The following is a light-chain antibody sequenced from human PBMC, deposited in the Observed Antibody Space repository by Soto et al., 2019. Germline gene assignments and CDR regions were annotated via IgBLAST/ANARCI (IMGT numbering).Light chain of an antibody. J-gene: IGLJ2*01. CDR2: EVS. CDR3: CSYAGSSTFDVV. V-gene: IGLV2-23*02. CDR1: SSDVGSYNL. Sequence: QSALTQPASVSGSPGQSITISCTGTSSDVGSYNLVSWYQQHPGKAPKLMIYEVSKRPSGVSNRVSGSKSGNTASLTISGLQAEDEADYYCCSYAGSSTFDVVFGGGTKVTVL.